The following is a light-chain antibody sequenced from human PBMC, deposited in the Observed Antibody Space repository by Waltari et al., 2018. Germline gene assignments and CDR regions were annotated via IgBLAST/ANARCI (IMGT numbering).Light chain of an antibody. CDR1: SSDVGACNS. CDR3: SSYTNSNTFVL. V-gene: IGLV2-14*03. J-gene: IGLJ2*01. CDR2: DVS. Sequence: QSALTQPASVSGSPGQSITIPCIGTSSDVGACNSVPWYQQYPGKAPKLMIFDVSKRPSGVSNRCSASKSANTASLTISGLQAEDEADYYCSSYTNSNTFVLFGGGTKLTVL.